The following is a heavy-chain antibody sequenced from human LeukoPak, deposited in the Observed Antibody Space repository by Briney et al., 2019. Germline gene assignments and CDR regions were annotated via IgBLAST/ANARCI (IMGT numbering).Heavy chain of an antibody. J-gene: IGHJ2*01. CDR2: IYYSGST. CDR3: ARVPRSGYDILTGYYPDWYFDL. V-gene: IGHV4-31*03. D-gene: IGHD3-9*01. CDR1: GGSISSGGYY. Sequence: SQTLSLTCTVSGGSISSGGYYWSWICQHPGKGLEWIGYIYYSGSTYYNPSLKSRVTISVNTSKNQFSLKLSSVTAADTAVYYRARVPRSGYDILTGYYPDWYFDLWGRGTLVTVSS.